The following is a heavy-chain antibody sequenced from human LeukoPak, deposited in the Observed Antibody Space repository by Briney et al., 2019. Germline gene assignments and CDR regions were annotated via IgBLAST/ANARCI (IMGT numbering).Heavy chain of an antibody. V-gene: IGHV3-11*04. J-gene: IGHJ4*02. CDR3: ARKPAGTTWYFDY. D-gene: IGHD1-7*01. CDR1: GFTFSDYY. Sequence: PGGSLRLSCAASGFTFSDYYMSWIRQAPGKGLEWVSYIRSSGNTIYDADSVKGRFTIYRDNAKNSLYLQMTSLRAEDTAVYYCARKPAGTTWYFDYWGQGPLVPVSS. CDR2: IRSSGNTI.